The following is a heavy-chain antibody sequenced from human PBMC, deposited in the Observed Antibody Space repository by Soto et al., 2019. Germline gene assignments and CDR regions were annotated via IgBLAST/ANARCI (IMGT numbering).Heavy chain of an antibody. V-gene: IGHV4-31*03. CDR3: ARSVFP. CDR2: IYYSGST. Sequence: QVQLQESGPGLVKPSQTLSLTCTVSGGSISSGGYYWNWIRQHPGKGLEWIGYIYYSGSTYYNPSLRGRLTISVDTSKEQFSLKLSSVTDADTAVYYCARSVFPWGQGTLVTVSS. J-gene: IGHJ5*02. CDR1: GGSISSGGYY.